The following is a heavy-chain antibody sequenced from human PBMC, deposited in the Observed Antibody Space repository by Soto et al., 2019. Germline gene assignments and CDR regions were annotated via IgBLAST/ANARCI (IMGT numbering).Heavy chain of an antibody. J-gene: IGHJ4*02. CDR2: INGDGSDT. CDR1: GFTFSTYW. V-gene: IGHV3-74*01. D-gene: IGHD2-2*01. CDR3: TRSITGFSYADS. Sequence: EVQLVESGGVLVQPGGSLRLSCAASGFTFSTYWMHWVRQAPGKGLVWLSRINGDGSDTVYGDSVKGRFTISRDNAKNTLYLQMKSLRAEDTAVYYCTRSITGFSYADSWGQGTLVTVSS.